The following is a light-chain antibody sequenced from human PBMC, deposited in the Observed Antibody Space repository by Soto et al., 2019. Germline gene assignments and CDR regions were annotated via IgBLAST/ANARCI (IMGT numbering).Light chain of an antibody. J-gene: IGLJ1*01. Sequence: QSALTQPPSASGTPGQRVTISCSGSSTNIESNTVNWYQHLPGTAPKLLIYSNYQRPSGVPDRFSGSKSGTSASLVISGLQSEDEADYYCAAWDDSLNGHYVFGTGTKVTVL. CDR3: AAWDDSLNGHYV. CDR1: STNIESNT. V-gene: IGLV1-44*01. CDR2: SNY.